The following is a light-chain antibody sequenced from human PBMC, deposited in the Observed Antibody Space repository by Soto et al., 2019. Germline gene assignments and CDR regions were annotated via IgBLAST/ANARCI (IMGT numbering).Light chain of an antibody. CDR1: QSVSSY. V-gene: IGKV3-11*01. CDR2: DAS. CDR3: QQYGNSAT. Sequence: IVLPQYPATLSFSPGERATLSCRASQSVSSYLAWYQQKPGQAPRLLIYDASNRATGIPARFRGSGSGTDFTLTISRLEPEDFAVYYCQQYGNSATFGQGTRLEIK. J-gene: IGKJ5*01.